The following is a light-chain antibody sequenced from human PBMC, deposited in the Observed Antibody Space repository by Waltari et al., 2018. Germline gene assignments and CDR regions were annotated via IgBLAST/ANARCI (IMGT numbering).Light chain of an antibody. CDR2: EAA. CDR1: QNIGRY. Sequence: SCRASQNIGRYLVWYQQKPGQAPRLLIYEAARRATGIPDRCSGSGSGTDFSLTISRLEPEDFAIYYCQNHERLPATFGQGTKVEIK. J-gene: IGKJ1*01. V-gene: IGKV3D-20*02. CDR3: QNHERLPAT.